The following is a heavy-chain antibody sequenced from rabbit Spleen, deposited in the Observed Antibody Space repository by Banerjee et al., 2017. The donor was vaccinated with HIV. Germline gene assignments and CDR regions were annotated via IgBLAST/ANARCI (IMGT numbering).Heavy chain of an antibody. J-gene: IGHJ4*01. V-gene: IGHV1S40*01. CDR3: ARDAAGREDFNL. CDR2: IYTGSSGST. CDR1: GFSFSNKAV. D-gene: IGHD4-2*01. Sequence: QSLEESGGDLVKPEASLKLSCTASGFSFSNKAVMCWVRQAPGKGLEWIACIYTGSSGSTYYASWAKGRFTISRTSSTTVTLQMTSLTVADTATYFCARDAAGREDFNLWGQGTLVTVS.